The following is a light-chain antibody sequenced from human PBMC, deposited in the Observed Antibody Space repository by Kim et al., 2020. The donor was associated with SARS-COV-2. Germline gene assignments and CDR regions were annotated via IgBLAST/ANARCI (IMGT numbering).Light chain of an antibody. CDR3: QSYDSTNVV. CDR2: DDN. CDR1: SGSIASNY. Sequence: GKTVPLSCTRSSGSIASNYVQWYQQRPGSAPTTVIYDDNQRPSGVPDRFSGSIDSSSNSASLTISGLKTEDEADYYCQSYDSTNVVFGGGTQLTVL. J-gene: IGLJ2*01. V-gene: IGLV6-57*03.